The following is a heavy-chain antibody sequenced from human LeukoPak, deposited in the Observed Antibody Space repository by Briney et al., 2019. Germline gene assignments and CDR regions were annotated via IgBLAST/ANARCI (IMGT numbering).Heavy chain of an antibody. J-gene: IGHJ4*02. Sequence: PGGSLRLSCAASGFTFTNYAMHWVRQAPGKGLEWVAFIPYDGSDKYYADSVKGRFTISRDNSKNTLSLQMNSLRADDTAVYYCAKGWSASSGWFLDCRGQGTLVTVSS. CDR2: IPYDGSDK. CDR1: GFTFTNYA. CDR3: AKGWSASSGWFLDC. V-gene: IGHV3-30*02. D-gene: IGHD6-19*01.